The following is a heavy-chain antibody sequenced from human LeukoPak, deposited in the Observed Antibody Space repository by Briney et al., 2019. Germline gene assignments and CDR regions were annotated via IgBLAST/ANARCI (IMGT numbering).Heavy chain of an antibody. CDR2: IYYSGTT. J-gene: IGHJ2*01. Sequence: SETLSLTCTVSDGSVNSVGYYWGWIRQPPGKGLEWIGSIYYSGTTYYNPSLASRVTIFVDTSKNQFSLRVSSVTAADTAVYYCARVGSSGYYSLLYFDLWGRGTLVTVSS. CDR1: DGSVNSVGYY. D-gene: IGHD3-22*01. CDR3: ARVGSSGYYSLLYFDL. V-gene: IGHV4-39*07.